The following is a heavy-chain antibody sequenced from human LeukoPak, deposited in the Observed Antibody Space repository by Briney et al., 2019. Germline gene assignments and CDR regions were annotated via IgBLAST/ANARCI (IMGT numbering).Heavy chain of an antibody. Sequence: PGGSLRLSCAASGFTFSSYWMHWVRQVPGKGLVWVSRINTGGSSTTYADSVKGRFTISRDNAKNTLYLQMDSLRAEDTAVYYCTNWGDTWGLDFWGQGVLVSVSS. J-gene: IGHJ4*02. CDR2: INTGGSST. CDR3: TNWGDTWGLDF. CDR1: GFTFSSYW. V-gene: IGHV3-74*01. D-gene: IGHD7-27*01.